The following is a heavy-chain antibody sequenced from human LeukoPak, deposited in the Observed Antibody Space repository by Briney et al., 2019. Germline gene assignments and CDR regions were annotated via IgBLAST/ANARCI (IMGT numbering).Heavy chain of an antibody. D-gene: IGHD6-13*01. CDR3: ARGVRIAAAGYIDY. V-gene: IGHV3-30*04. CDR2: ISYDGPNK. Sequence: GGTPRLSCAASGFTFSTYAMHWVRQAPGKGLEWVAAISYDGPNKRYADSVKGRFTISRDNSKNTLYLQMNSLRAEDTAVYYCARGVRIAAAGYIDYWGQGTLVTVSS. J-gene: IGHJ4*02. CDR1: GFTFSTYA.